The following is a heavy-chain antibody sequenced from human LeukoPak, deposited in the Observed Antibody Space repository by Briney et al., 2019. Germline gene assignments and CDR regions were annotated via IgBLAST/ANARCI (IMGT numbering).Heavy chain of an antibody. CDR3: MSVGFGYSSSWGDYYYYYMDV. J-gene: IGHJ6*03. Sequence: GESLRLSCAASGFTFSAYWMTWVRQAPGKGLEWVGRIRSKANSYATAYAASVKGRFTISRDDSKNTAYLQTNSLKTEDTAVYYCMSVGFGYSSSWGDYYYYYMDVWGKGTTVTVSS. V-gene: IGHV3-73*01. CDR2: IRSKANSYAT. D-gene: IGHD6-13*01. CDR1: GFTFSAYW.